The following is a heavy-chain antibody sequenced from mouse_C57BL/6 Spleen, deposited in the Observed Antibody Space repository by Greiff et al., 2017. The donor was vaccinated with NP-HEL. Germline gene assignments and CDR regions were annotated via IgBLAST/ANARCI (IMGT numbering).Heavy chain of an antibody. CDR2: IDPENGDT. J-gene: IGHJ1*03. CDR3: TTGTTVASGYFDV. V-gene: IGHV14-4*01. Sequence: VQLKESGAELVRPGASVKLSCTASGFNIKDDYMHWVKQRPEQGLEWIGWIDPENGDTEYASKFQGKATITADTSSNTAYLQLSSLTSEDTAVYYCTTGTTVASGYFDVWGTGTTVTVSS. CDR1: GFNIKDDY. D-gene: IGHD1-1*01.